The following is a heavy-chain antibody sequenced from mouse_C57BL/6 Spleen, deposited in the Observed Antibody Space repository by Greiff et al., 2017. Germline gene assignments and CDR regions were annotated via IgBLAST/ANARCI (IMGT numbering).Heavy chain of an antibody. D-gene: IGHD1-1*01. CDR2: IHPNSGST. CDR3: ARSYGSFWYFDV. Sequence: QVQLQQPGAELVKPGASVKLSCKASGYTFTSYWMHWVKQRPGQGLEWIGMIHPNSGSTNYNEKFKSKATLTVDKSSSTAYMQLSSLTSEDSAVYYCARSYGSFWYFDVWGTGTTVTVSS. J-gene: IGHJ1*03. V-gene: IGHV1-64*01. CDR1: GYTFTSYW.